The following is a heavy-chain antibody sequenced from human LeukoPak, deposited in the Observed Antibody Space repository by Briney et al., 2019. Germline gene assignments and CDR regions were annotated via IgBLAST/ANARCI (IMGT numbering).Heavy chain of an antibody. Sequence: GSLRLSCAASGFTFDDYGMSWVRHAPGKGLEWIGSIYYSGSTYYNPSLKSRVTISVDTSKNQFSLKLSSVTAADTAVYYCARDAPTAYCSGGSCYFDYWGQGTLVTVSS. D-gene: IGHD2-15*01. J-gene: IGHJ4*02. CDR2: IYYSGST. CDR1: GFTFDDYG. V-gene: IGHV4-38-2*02. CDR3: ARDAPTAYCSGGSCYFDY.